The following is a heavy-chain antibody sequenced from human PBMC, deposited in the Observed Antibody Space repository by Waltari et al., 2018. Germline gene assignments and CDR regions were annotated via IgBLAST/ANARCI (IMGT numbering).Heavy chain of an antibody. CDR3: ARHFRGVLGSYFDYLDY. CDR2: LQSGGEP. J-gene: IGHJ4*02. CDR1: GFVVPENY. Sequence: EVQLVESGGGLVQAGGSLRLSCAPSGFVVPENYVLWVRQAPGKGLEWVSVLQSGGEPLYSDSVRGRFTFSRDDSKGTFYLKMTNLRVEDTAMYYCARHFRGVLGSYFDYLDYWGQGTLVTVSS. V-gene: IGHV3-53*01. D-gene: IGHD3-10*01.